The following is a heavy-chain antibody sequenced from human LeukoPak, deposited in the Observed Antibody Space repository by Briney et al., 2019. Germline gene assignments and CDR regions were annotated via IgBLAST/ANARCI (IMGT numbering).Heavy chain of an antibody. J-gene: IGHJ4*02. CDR2: MSAYNDRT. CDR3: AQELSDIFVVRTDY. Sequence: PGGSLRLSCAASGSTFSNTAMSWVRQTPGKGLEWVATMSAYNDRTHYADSVRGRFTVSRDNSKNTLSLQMNSLREDDTAVYCAQELSDIFVVRTDYWGQGTLVTVSS. V-gene: IGHV3-23*01. D-gene: IGHD3-9*01. CDR1: GSTFSNTA.